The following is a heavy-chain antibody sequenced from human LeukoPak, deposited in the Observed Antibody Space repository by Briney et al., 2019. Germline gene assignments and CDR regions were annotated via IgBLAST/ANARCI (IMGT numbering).Heavy chain of an antibody. J-gene: IGHJ4*02. CDR2: ISANNGNT. V-gene: IGHV1-18*01. CDR3: ARDYCSGGSCYYDY. CDR1: GYTFTSYG. D-gene: IGHD2-15*01. Sequence: ASVKVSCKASGYTFTSYGITWVRQAPGQGLEWMGWISANNGNTNYAQKFQGRVTTTTDTSTNTAYMELRSLRSDGTALYYCARDYCSGGSCYYDYWGQGTLVTVSS.